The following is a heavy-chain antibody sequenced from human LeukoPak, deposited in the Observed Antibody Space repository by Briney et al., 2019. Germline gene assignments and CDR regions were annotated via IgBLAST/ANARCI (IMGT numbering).Heavy chain of an antibody. CDR1: GFTFSSYA. CDR3: ARESAVWGSFDY. J-gene: IGHJ4*02. D-gene: IGHD3-16*01. V-gene: IGHV3-30-3*01. Sequence: PGGSLRLSCAASGFTFSSYAMHWVRQAPGKGLEWVAVISYDGSNKYYADSVKGRFTISRDNSKNTLYLQMNSLRAEDTAVYYCARESAVWGSFDYWGQGTLVTVSS. CDR2: ISYDGSNK.